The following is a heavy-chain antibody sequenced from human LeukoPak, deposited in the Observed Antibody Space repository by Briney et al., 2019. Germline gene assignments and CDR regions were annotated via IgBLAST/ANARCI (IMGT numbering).Heavy chain of an antibody. CDR2: ISWNSNNI. V-gene: IGHV3-9*01. Sequence: GGSLRLSCAASGFTFDDYAMLWVRQVPGKGLEWVSGISWNSNNIGHADSVKGRFTISRDNANNSLYLQMNSLRPEDTALYYCAKALESSGFLDAFDIWGLGTMVTVSS. J-gene: IGHJ3*02. CDR3: AKALESSGFLDAFDI. CDR1: GFTFDDYA. D-gene: IGHD3-22*01.